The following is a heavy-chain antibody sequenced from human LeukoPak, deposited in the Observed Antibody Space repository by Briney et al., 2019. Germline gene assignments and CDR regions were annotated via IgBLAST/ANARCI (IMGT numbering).Heavy chain of an antibody. CDR1: GYTFTSYY. CDR3: ARDRVGQQLVGRNYYYYYMDV. CDR2: INPSGGST. D-gene: IGHD6-13*01. Sequence: ASVKVSCKASGYTFTSYYMHWVRQAPGQGLEWMGIINPSGGSTSYAQKFQGRVTMTRDMSTSTVYMELSSLRSEDTAVYYCARDRVGQQLVGRNYYYYYMDVWGKGTTVTISS. J-gene: IGHJ6*03. V-gene: IGHV1-46*01.